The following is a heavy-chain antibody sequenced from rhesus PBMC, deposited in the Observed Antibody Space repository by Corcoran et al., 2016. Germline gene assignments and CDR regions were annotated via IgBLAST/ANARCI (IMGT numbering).Heavy chain of an antibody. CDR2: IYWDDDT. J-gene: IGHJ4*01. CDR3: ARRRSSGWPVGYYFDY. V-gene: IGHV2-174*01. Sequence: QVTLKESGPALVNPTQTLTLTCTFSGCSLTTSGMRLGWIRQPPGTALEWLALIYWDDDTRYNSSLRSRLTISRDTSKSQVVLTMTDMDPVDTATYYCARRRSSGWPVGYYFDYWGQGLLVTVSS. D-gene: IGHD6-31*01. CDR1: GCSLTTSGMR.